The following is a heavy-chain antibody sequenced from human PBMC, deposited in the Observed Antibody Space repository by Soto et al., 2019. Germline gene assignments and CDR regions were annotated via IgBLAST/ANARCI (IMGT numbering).Heavy chain of an antibody. V-gene: IGHV1-69*01. CDR1: GGTFSSYA. Sequence: QVQLVQSGAEVKKPGSSVKVSCKASGGTFSSYAISWVRQAPGQGLEWMGGIIPIFGTANYAQKFQGRVTITADESTSTAYMELSRLRSEDTAVYYCARRGVGMITFGGPNPYGMDVWGQGTTVTVSS. CDR3: ARRGVGMITFGGPNPYGMDV. D-gene: IGHD3-16*01. J-gene: IGHJ6*02. CDR2: IIPIFGTA.